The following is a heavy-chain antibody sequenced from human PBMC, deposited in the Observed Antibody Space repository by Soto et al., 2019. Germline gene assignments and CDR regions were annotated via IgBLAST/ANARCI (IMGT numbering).Heavy chain of an antibody. D-gene: IGHD2-15*01. Sequence: QVQLQESGPGLVKPSGTLSLTCAVSGGSISSSNWWSWVRQPPGKGLEWIGEIYHSGSTNYNPSLTSRVTISVDKSKNQFSLKLSSVTAADTAVYYCARMSWVRGVVHYYYGMDVWGQGTTVTVSS. V-gene: IGHV4-4*02. CDR3: ARMSWVRGVVHYYYGMDV. CDR2: IYHSGST. CDR1: GGSISSSNW. J-gene: IGHJ6*02.